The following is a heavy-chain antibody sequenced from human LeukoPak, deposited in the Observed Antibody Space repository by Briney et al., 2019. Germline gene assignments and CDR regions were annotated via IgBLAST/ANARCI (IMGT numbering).Heavy chain of an antibody. CDR3: ARERALPYFGPRGNFDY. CDR2: IYTSGST. CDR1: GGSISSYY. V-gene: IGHV4-4*07. D-gene: IGHD3-9*01. J-gene: IGHJ4*02. Sequence: SETLSLTCTVSGGSISSYYWSWIRQPAGKGLEWIGRIYTSGSTNYNPSLKSRVTMSVDTSKNQFSLKLSSVTAADTAVYYCARERALPYFGPRGNFDYWGQGTLVTVSS.